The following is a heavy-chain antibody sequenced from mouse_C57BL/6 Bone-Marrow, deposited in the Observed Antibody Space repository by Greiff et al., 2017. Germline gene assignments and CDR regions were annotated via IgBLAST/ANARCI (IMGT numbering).Heavy chain of an antibody. J-gene: IGHJ1*03. CDR1: GYAFSSSW. Sequence: CKASGYAFSSSWMNWVKQRPGKGLEWIGRIYPGDGDTNYNGKFKGKATLTADKSSSTAYMQLSSLTSEDSAVYFCARDYYGFYWYLDDWGTGTTVTVSS. CDR2: IYPGDGDT. CDR3: ARDYYGFYWYLDD. D-gene: IGHD2-2*01. V-gene: IGHV1-82*01.